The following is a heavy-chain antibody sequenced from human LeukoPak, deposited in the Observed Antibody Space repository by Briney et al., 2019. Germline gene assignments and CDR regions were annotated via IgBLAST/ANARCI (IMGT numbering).Heavy chain of an antibody. CDR1: GFTFSSYG. CDR2: ISGSGGNT. Sequence: GGSLRLSCAASGFTFSSYGMHWVRQAPGKGLEWVSIISGSGGNTYYADSVKGRFTISRDNSKNTLYLQMNSLRAEDTAVYYCAKTTSSYYYYMDVWSKGTTVTVSS. V-gene: IGHV3-23*01. CDR3: AKTTSSYYYYMDV. D-gene: IGHD2/OR15-2a*01. J-gene: IGHJ6*03.